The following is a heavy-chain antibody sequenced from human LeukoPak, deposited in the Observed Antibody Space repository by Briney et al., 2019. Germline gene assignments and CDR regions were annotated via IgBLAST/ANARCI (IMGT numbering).Heavy chain of an antibody. CDR3: ARGIYYGSGSPVDY. D-gene: IGHD3-10*01. Sequence: ASVTVSFTSSGYTFIYYYLHWVRQAPGQRLECIRSINHNSGDTNYAQKFQGRVTMTADTSISTAYMELTRLRSDDTAVYYCARGIYYGSGSPVDYWGQGTLVSVSS. J-gene: IGHJ4*02. V-gene: IGHV1-2*02. CDR2: INHNSGDT. CDR1: GYTFIYYY.